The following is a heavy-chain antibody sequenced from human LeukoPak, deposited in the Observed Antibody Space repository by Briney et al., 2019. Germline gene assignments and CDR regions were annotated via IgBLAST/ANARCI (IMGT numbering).Heavy chain of an antibody. Sequence: GASVKVSCKASGYTFTSYGISWVRQSPGQGLEWMGWISAYNGNTNYAQKLQGRVTMTTDTSTSTAYMELSSLRSEDTAVYYCARARNWAAAQGGWFDPWGQGTLVTVSS. CDR1: GYTFTSYG. V-gene: IGHV1-18*01. J-gene: IGHJ5*02. D-gene: IGHD6-13*01. CDR2: ISAYNGNT. CDR3: ARARNWAAAQGGWFDP.